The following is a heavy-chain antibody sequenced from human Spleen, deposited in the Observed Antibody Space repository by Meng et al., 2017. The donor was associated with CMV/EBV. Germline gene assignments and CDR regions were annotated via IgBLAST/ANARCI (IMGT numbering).Heavy chain of an antibody. V-gene: IGHV3-7*01. CDR2: IKQDGSEK. Sequence: GESLKISCVASGFAVRKYYINWVRQAPGKGLEWVANIKQDGSEKYYVDSVKGRFTISRDNAKNSLYLQMNSLRAEDTAVYYCARVRAYNWNYYFDYWGQGTLVTVSS. CDR3: ARVRAYNWNYYFDY. D-gene: IGHD1-7*01. CDR1: GFAVRKYY. J-gene: IGHJ4*02.